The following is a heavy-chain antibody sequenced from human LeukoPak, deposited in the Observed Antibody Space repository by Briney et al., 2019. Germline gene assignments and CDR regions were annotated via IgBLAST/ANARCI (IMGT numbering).Heavy chain of an antibody. D-gene: IGHD6-13*01. V-gene: IGHV5-51*01. Sequence: GESLKISCKGSGYRFTNYWIGWVRQMPGKGLEWMGIIYPGDPDTRYSPSFQGQVTISADKSISTAYLQWSSLQSSDTAMYYCTRWAAAGAAIGTGLDYWGQGTLVTVSS. J-gene: IGHJ4*02. CDR3: TRWAAAGAAIGTGLDY. CDR1: GYRFTNYW. CDR2: IYPGDPDT.